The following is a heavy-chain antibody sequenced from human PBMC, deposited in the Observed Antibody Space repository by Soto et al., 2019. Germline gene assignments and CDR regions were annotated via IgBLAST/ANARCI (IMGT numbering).Heavy chain of an antibody. D-gene: IGHD2-15*01. J-gene: IGHJ6*02. CDR1: GGSFSISSHY. CDR3: ARHHFYCTGGSCYLQAYHYYGLDV. Sequence: SETLSLTCTGFGGSFSISSHYWGWIRQPPGKGLEWLGTMFYFGSTYYNTSLESRVTISVDPSKNQFSLKLSSVTAADTAVYYCARHHFYCTGGSCYLQAYHYYGLDVWGPGTTVTVS. CDR2: MFYFGST. V-gene: IGHV4-39*01.